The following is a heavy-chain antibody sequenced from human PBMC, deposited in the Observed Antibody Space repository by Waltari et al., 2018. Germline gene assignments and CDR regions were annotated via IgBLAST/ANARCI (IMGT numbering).Heavy chain of an antibody. CDR3: ARGAIAAAGPPFDY. Sequence: QVQLQESGPGLVKPSETLSLTCTVSGRSISSYYWSWIRQPAGKGLEWIGRIYTSGSTNYNPSLKSRVTMSVDTSKNQFSLKLSSVTAADTAVYYCARGAIAAAGPPFDYWGQGTLVTVSS. V-gene: IGHV4-4*07. D-gene: IGHD6-13*01. J-gene: IGHJ4*02. CDR1: GRSISSYY. CDR2: IYTSGST.